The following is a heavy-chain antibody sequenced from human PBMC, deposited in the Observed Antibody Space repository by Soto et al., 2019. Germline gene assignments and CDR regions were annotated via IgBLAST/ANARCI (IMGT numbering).Heavy chain of an antibody. CDR2: ISGIGGST. D-gene: IGHD1-26*01. Sequence: EVQLLESGGGLVQPGGSLRLSCAASGFTFSSYAMSWVRQAPGKGLEWVSAISGIGGSTYYADSVKGRFTISRDNSKNTLYLILNSLIAEDTAVYYCSKDFSLVGATFLWDYWGQGTLVTVSS. V-gene: IGHV3-23*01. J-gene: IGHJ4*02. CDR1: GFTFSSYA. CDR3: SKDFSLVGATFLWDY.